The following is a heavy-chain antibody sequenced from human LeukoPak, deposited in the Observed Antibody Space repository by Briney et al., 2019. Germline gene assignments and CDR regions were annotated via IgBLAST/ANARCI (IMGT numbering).Heavy chain of an antibody. CDR1: GGSFSGYY. J-gene: IGHJ4*02. CDR2: INHSGST. Sequence: PSETLSLTCAVYGGSFSGYYWSWIRQPPGQGLEWVGEINHSGSTNYNPSLKSRVTISVDTSKNQFSLKLSSVAAADTAVYYCARVQTPGIAAAGPDYWGQGTLVTVSS. CDR3: ARVQTPGIAAAGPDY. D-gene: IGHD6-13*01. V-gene: IGHV4-34*01.